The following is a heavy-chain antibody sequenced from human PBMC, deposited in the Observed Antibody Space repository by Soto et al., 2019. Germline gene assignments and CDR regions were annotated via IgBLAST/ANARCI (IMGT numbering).Heavy chain of an antibody. CDR2: INHSGST. J-gene: IGHJ4*02. CDR1: GGSFSGYY. Sequence: PSETLSLTCAVYGGSFSGYYWSWIRQPPGKGLEWIGEINHSGSTNYNPSLKSRVTISVDTSKNQFSLKLSSVTAADTAVYYCARGRPEYYWNRWFNPFYFDYWGQGTLVTVSS. CDR3: ARGRPEYYWNRWFNPFYFDY. V-gene: IGHV4-34*01. D-gene: IGHD1-20*01.